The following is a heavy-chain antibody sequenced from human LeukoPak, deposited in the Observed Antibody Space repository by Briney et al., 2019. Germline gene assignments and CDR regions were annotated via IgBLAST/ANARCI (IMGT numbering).Heavy chain of an antibody. CDR1: GGSISSSFYY. CDR2: LYYSGDT. CDR3: ARPSIAARRLSFGL. D-gene: IGHD6-6*01. V-gene: IGHV4-39*01. Sequence: SETLSLTCTVSGGSISSSFYYWGWIRQPPGKGLEWIGGLYYSGDTYYNPSLKSRVTISVDTSKHQFSLNLNSVTAADTAVYYCARPSIAARRLSFGLWGRGTLVTVSS. J-gene: IGHJ2*01.